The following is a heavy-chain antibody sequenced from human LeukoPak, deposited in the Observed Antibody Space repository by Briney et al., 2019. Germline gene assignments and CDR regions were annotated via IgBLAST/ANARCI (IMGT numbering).Heavy chain of an antibody. Sequence: ASVKVSCKASGYTFTNYDINWARQATRQGLEWMGWRNPNSGRTGFAQKFQGRLTMTADTSISTAYMELSSLTSDDTAVYYCARGPVSTHGMDVWGQGTTVTVSS. CDR3: ARGPVSTHGMDV. V-gene: IGHV1-8*01. CDR2: RNPNSGRT. CDR1: GYTFTNYD. J-gene: IGHJ6*02. D-gene: IGHD6-13*01.